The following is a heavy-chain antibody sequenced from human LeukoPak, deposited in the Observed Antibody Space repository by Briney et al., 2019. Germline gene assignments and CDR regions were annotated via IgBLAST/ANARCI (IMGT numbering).Heavy chain of an antibody. V-gene: IGHV4-59*01. D-gene: IGHD6-6*01. CDR2: IYYSGST. CDR1: GGSISSYY. CDR3: ARDPSAARPDY. J-gene: IGHJ4*02. Sequence: SETLSLTCTVSGGSISSYYWSWIRQPPGKGLEWIGYIYYSGSTNYNPSLKSRVTISVDTSKNQFSLKLSSVTAADTAVYYCARDPSAARPDYWGQGTLVTVSS.